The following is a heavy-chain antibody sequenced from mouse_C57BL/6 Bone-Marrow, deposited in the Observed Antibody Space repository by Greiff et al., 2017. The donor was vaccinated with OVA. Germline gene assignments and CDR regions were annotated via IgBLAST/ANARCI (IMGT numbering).Heavy chain of an antibody. CDR3: ARDDRQLRPFAY. Sequence: EVQLQESGGGLVQSGRSLRLSCATSGFTFSDFYMEWVRQAPGKGLEWIAASRNKANDYTTEYSASVKGRFIVSRDTSQSILYLQMNALRAEDTAIYYCARDDRQLRPFAYWGQGTLVTVSA. D-gene: IGHD3-2*02. CDR2: SRNKANDYTT. V-gene: IGHV7-1*01. CDR1: GFTFSDFY. J-gene: IGHJ3*01.